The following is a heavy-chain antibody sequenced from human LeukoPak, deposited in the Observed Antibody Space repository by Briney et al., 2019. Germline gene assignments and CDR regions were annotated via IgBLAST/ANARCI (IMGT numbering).Heavy chain of an antibody. CDR2: MSGSGYYT. CDR1: GFAFSNFA. V-gene: IGHV3-23*01. Sequence: GGSLRLSCAASGFAFSNFAMSWVRQAPGKGLEWVSVMSGSGYYTYYAESVKGRFTISRDNSKNTLYLHMNSLRADDTAVYYCAKMEGQRLYDYCMDVWGRGTTVTVSS. CDR3: AKMEGQRLYDYCMDV. D-gene: IGHD3-3*01. J-gene: IGHJ6*03.